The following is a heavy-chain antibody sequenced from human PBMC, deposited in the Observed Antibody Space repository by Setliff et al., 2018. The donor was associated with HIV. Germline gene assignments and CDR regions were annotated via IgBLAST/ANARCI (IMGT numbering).Heavy chain of an antibody. CDR2: VFYTGSA. D-gene: IGHD2-15*01. CDR1: GDTFSNYY. CDR3: ARGPSGGGFYYMDV. J-gene: IGHJ6*03. V-gene: IGHV4-59*01. Sequence: SENLSLTCTVSGDTFSNYYWSWIRQPPGKGLEWIGYVFYTGSATYNPSLKSRVSISVDRSTNRFSLMLHSVTAADTAVYYCARGPSGGGFYYMDVWGKGTTVTVSS.